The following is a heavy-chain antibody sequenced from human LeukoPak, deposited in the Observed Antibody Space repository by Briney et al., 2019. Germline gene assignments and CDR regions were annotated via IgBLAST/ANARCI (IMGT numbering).Heavy chain of an antibody. J-gene: IGHJ4*02. CDR3: ATDLVPYYYDIESVVPRENY. V-gene: IGHV1-24*01. D-gene: IGHD3-22*01. CDR1: GYTLTELS. CDR2: FDPEDGET. Sequence: ASVKVSCKVSGYTLTELSMHWVRQAPGKGLEWMGGFDPEDGETIYAQKFQGRVTMTEDTSTDTAYMELSSPRSEDTAVYYCATDLVPYYYDIESVVPRENYWGQGTLVTVSS.